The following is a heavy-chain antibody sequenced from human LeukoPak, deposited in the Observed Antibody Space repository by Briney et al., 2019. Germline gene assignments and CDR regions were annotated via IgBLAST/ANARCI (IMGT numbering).Heavy chain of an antibody. Sequence: GGSLRLSCTASGFTFGDYAMSWIRQAPGKGLEWVGFIRSKAYGETADYAASVKGRFTISRDDSKAIAYLQMNSLKTEDTAVYHCTRDRGAYNLYDYWGQGTPVTVSS. CDR1: GFTFGDYA. J-gene: IGHJ4*02. CDR2: IRSKAYGETA. D-gene: IGHD1-1*01. CDR3: TRDRGAYNLYDY. V-gene: IGHV3-49*03.